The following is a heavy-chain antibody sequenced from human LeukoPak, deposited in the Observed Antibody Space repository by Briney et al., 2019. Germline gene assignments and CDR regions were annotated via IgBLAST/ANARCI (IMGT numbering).Heavy chain of an antibody. CDR3: ARDPTPRITIFGVVPSLGY. J-gene: IGHJ4*02. D-gene: IGHD3-3*01. Sequence: PGGSLRLSCAASGFTFSNYWMNWVRQAPGKGLEWVAKINQDGSETYYVDSVKGRFTISRDNARNSLYLQMNSLRAEDTAVYYCARDPTPRITIFGVVPSLGYWGQGTLVTVSS. CDR1: GFTFSNYW. V-gene: IGHV3-7*01. CDR2: INQDGSET.